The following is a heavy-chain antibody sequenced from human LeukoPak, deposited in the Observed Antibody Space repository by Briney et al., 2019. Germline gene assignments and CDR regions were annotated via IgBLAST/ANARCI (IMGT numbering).Heavy chain of an antibody. CDR2: IWFDGSNK. Sequence: GGSLRLSCAAYGFTFSNYAMHWVRQAPGKGLEWVALIWFDGSNKYYADSVKGRFTISRDNSNNTLYLQMNSLRAEDTAVYYCARAPDYGGNSEGYFDYWSQGTLVTVSS. D-gene: IGHD4-23*01. CDR3: ARAPDYGGNSEGYFDY. V-gene: IGHV3-33*01. CDR1: GFTFSNYA. J-gene: IGHJ4*02.